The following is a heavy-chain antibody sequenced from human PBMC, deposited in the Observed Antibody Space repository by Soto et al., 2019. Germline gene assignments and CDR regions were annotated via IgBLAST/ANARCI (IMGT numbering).Heavy chain of an antibody. J-gene: IGHJ3*02. Sequence: EVQVVESGGGLVPPGGSLRLSCAASGFTVSSHYMSWVRQAPGKGLEWVSVIFTGGATYYADSVKGRFTISRHSSKNTVYLQMNSLRAEDTAVYYCARDRYSSGWLDAFDIWCQGTMVTVSS. V-gene: IGHV3-53*04. D-gene: IGHD6-19*01. CDR3: ARDRYSSGWLDAFDI. CDR2: IFTGGAT. CDR1: GFTVSSHY.